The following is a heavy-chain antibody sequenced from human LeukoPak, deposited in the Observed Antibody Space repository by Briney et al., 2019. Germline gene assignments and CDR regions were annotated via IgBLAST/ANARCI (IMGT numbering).Heavy chain of an antibody. CDR1: GFTFRSYG. CDR3: AKDPYFDSTGNYYDGFDS. D-gene: IGHD3-9*01. V-gene: IGHV3-23*01. Sequence: GGSLRLSCAASGFTFRSYGMNCVRQAPGKGLEWVSGMSGSGNRISYADSVKGRFTISRDNSKNTLSLQMTSLTAADTALYYCAKDPYFDSTGNYYDGFDSWGQGTLVTVSS. J-gene: IGHJ4*02. CDR2: MSGSGNRI.